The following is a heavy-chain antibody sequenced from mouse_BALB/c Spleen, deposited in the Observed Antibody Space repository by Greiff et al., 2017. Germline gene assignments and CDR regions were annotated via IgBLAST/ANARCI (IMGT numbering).Heavy chain of an antibody. D-gene: IGHD1-1*02. CDR1: GYSITSDYA. Sequence: EVQLQESGPGLVKPSQSLSLTCTVTGYSITSDYAWNWIRQFPGNKLEWMGYISYSGSTSYNPSLKSRISITRDTSKNQFFLQLNSVTTEDTATYYCARIYGAYAMDYWGQGTSVTVSS. CDR3: ARIYGAYAMDY. V-gene: IGHV3-2*02. CDR2: ISYSGST. J-gene: IGHJ4*01.